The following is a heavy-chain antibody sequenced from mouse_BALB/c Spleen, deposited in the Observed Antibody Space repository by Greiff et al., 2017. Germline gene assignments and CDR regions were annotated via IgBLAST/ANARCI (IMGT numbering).Heavy chain of an antibody. Sequence: EVKLVESGTVLARPGASVKMSCKASGYTFTSYWMHWVKQRPGQGLEWIGAIYPGNSDTSYNQKFKGKAKLTAVTSTSTAYMELSSLTNEDSAVYYCTRNWDVRYFDVWGAGTTVTVSS. CDR2: IYPGNSDT. CDR1: GYTFTSYW. V-gene: IGHV1-5*01. J-gene: IGHJ1*01. CDR3: TRNWDVRYFDV. D-gene: IGHD4-1*01.